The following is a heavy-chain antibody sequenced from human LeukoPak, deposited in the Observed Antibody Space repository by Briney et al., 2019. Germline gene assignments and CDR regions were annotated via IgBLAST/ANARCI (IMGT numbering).Heavy chain of an antibody. CDR2: INPNNGGA. CDR1: GYTFTDYY. CDR3: ARGPFYYYYYMDV. V-gene: IGHV1-2*02. Sequence: GASVKVSCKASGYTFTDYYMHWVRQAPGQGLEWMGWINPNNGGAIYPQKFQGRVTMTRDTSISTAYMELSRLRSDDTAVYYCARGPFYYYYYMDVWGKGTTVTISS. J-gene: IGHJ6*03.